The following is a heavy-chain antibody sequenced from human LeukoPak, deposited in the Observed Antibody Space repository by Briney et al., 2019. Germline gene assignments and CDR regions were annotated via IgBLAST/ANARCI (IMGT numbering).Heavy chain of an antibody. J-gene: IGHJ4*02. CDR1: GFTVDSYY. CDR3: ARESRGDDFWSGYYKSSYFDY. V-gene: IGHV3-53*01. D-gene: IGHD3-3*01. Sequence: GGSLRLSCAASGFTVDSYYMNWVRQAPGKGLEWVSVIYSGGSIYYADSVKGRFTISRDNSENTLYLQMNSLRAEDTAVYYCARESRGDDFWSGYYKSSYFDYWGQGTLVTVSS. CDR2: IYSGGSI.